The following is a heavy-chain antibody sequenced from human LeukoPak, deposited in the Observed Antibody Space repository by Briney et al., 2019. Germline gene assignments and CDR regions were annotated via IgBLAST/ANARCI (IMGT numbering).Heavy chain of an antibody. D-gene: IGHD1-14*01. CDR2: VHPNSGNT. CDR3: ARGPRNDP. V-gene: IGHV1-8*01. Sequence: GASVKVSCKTSGYPFTTYEINWVRQAAGQGLEWMGWVHPNSGNTAYAQKFQRRVTMTRDTSITTAYMELSGLRSDDTAVYFCARGPRNDPWGQGTLVTVSS. CDR1: GYPFTTYE. J-gene: IGHJ5*02.